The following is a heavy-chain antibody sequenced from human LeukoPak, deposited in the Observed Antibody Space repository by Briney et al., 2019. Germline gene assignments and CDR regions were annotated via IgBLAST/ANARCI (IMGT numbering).Heavy chain of an antibody. D-gene: IGHD6-19*01. J-gene: IGHJ4*02. V-gene: IGHV3-9*01. CDR1: GFTFDDYA. Sequence: GRSLRLSCAASGFTFDDYALHWVRQAPGKGLEWVSGISWNSGSIGYADSVKGRFTISRDNAKNSLYLQMNSLRAEDTALYYCAKARSPRILLAVAGFDYWGQGTLVTVSS. CDR3: AKARSPRILLAVAGFDY. CDR2: ISWNSGSI.